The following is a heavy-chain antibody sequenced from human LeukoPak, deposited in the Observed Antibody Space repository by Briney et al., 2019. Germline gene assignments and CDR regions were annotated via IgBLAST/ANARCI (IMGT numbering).Heavy chain of an antibody. CDR1: GYSISSGYY. V-gene: IGHV4-38-2*01. CDR3: ARLKGSWSIDY. Sequence: SETLSLTCAVSGYSISSGYYWGWIRQPPGKGLGWIGNIFHGESSYLNPSLKSRITISVDTSKNRFSLKLGSVTAADTAVYYCARLKGSWSIDYWGQGTLVTVSS. J-gene: IGHJ4*02. CDR2: IFHGESS. D-gene: IGHD6-13*01.